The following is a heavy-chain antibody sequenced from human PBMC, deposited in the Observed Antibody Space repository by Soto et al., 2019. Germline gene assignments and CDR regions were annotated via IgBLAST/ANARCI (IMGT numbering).Heavy chain of an antibody. CDR1: GGTFSSYA. CDR3: ARARRNYYDSSGYSDYFDY. D-gene: IGHD3-22*01. J-gene: IGHJ4*02. Sequence: KVSCKASGGTFSSYAISWVRQAPGQGLEWMGGIIPIFGTANYAQKFQGRVTITADESTSTAYMELSSLRSEDTAVYYCARARRNYYDSSGYSDYFDYWGQGTLVTVSS. V-gene: IGHV1-69*01. CDR2: IIPIFGTA.